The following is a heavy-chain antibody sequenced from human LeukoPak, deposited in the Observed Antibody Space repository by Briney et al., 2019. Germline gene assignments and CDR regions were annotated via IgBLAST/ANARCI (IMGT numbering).Heavy chain of an antibody. CDR2: INTDGSAI. D-gene: IGHD6-13*01. CDR1: GFTFSHYC. V-gene: IGHV3-7*01. Sequence: GGSLRLSCAASGFTFSHYCMHWVRQAPGKGLEWVANINTDGSAIFYADSVRGRFTISRENVKSSLSLQMNSLRVEDTAIYYCATTDGSAAGPFWGQGTLVAVSS. J-gene: IGHJ4*02. CDR3: ATTDGSAAGPF.